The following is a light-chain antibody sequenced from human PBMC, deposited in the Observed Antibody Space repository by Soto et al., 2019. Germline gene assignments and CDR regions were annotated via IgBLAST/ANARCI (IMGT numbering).Light chain of an antibody. CDR3: QQYYSSSIT. CDR1: QSVSRSY. Sequence: EIVLTHSPGTLSLCPWEIATLSCRASQSVSRSYLAWYQQKPGQAPRLVIYGASSRATGIPDRFSGSGSGTDFTLTISRLEPEDFAVYYCQQYYSSSITFGQGTRLEIK. J-gene: IGKJ5*01. V-gene: IGKV3-20*01. CDR2: GAS.